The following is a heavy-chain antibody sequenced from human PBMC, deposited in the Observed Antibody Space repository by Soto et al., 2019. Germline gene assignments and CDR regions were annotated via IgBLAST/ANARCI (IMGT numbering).Heavy chain of an antibody. V-gene: IGHV3-7*01. CDR2: IKQDGSEK. Sequence: GGSLRLSCAASGFTFSSYWMSWVRQAPGKGLEWVANIKQDGSEKYYVDSVKGRFTISRDNAKNSLYLQMNSLRAEDTAVYYCARDFRTMVKIAFDIWGQGTMVTVSS. D-gene: IGHD3-10*01. J-gene: IGHJ3*02. CDR3: ARDFRTMVKIAFDI. CDR1: GFTFSSYW.